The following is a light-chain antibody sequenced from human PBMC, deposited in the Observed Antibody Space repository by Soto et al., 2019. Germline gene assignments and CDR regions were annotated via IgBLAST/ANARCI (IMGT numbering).Light chain of an antibody. Sequence: DIQMTQSPSSLAASVGDRVTITCQASQDITKYLNWYQQKPGIAPKVLISDASNLETGVPPRFSGSGSGTEFTLTISGLQPENFATYYCQQYDNLPLTFGPGTQVEMK. CDR1: QDITKY. CDR3: QQYDNLPLT. CDR2: DAS. V-gene: IGKV1-33*01. J-gene: IGKJ3*01.